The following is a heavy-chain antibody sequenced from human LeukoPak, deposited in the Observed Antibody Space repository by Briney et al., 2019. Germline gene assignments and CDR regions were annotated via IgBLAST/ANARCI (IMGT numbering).Heavy chain of an antibody. CDR3: AREPTCSSSWYTNCDY. Sequence: SETLSLTCTVSGGSISSGTYYWSWIRQPAGKGLEWIGRIFTTGTTDYNPSLKSRVTISFDTSKNQFSLKLSSVTAADTAVYYCAREPTCSSSWYTNCDYWGQGTLVTVSS. V-gene: IGHV4-61*02. CDR1: GGSISSGTYY. J-gene: IGHJ4*02. CDR2: IFTTGTT. D-gene: IGHD6-13*01.